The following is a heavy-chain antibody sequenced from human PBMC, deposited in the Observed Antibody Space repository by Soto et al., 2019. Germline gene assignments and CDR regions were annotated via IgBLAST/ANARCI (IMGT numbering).Heavy chain of an antibody. D-gene: IGHD5-18*01. CDR3: ARALDTAMVMDAFDI. Sequence: GASVKVSCKASGYTFTSYGISWVRQAPGQGLEWMGWISAYNGNTNYAQKFQGRVTITADESTSTAYMELSSLRSEDTAVYYCARALDTAMVMDAFDIWGQGTMVTVSS. V-gene: IGHV1-18*04. J-gene: IGHJ3*02. CDR2: ISAYNGNT. CDR1: GYTFTSYG.